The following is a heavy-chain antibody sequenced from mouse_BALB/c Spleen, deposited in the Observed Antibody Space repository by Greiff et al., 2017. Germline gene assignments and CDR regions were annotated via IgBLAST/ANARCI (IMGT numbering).Heavy chain of an antibody. Sequence: QVQLKQSGPGLVQPSQSLSITCTVSGFSLTSYGVHWVRQSPGKGLEWLGVIWSGGSTDYNAAFISRLSISKDNSKSQVFFKMNSLQANDTAIYYCARNGRGGYAMDYWGQGTSVTVSS. CDR2: IWSGGST. J-gene: IGHJ4*01. V-gene: IGHV2-2*02. D-gene: IGHD1-1*02. CDR3: ARNGRGGYAMDY. CDR1: GFSLTSYG.